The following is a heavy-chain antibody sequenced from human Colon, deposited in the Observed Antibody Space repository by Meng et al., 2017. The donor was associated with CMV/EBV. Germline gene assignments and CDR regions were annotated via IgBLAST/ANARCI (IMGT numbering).Heavy chain of an antibody. CDR1: GFTFSNFW. CDR3: ATQEYSRRDI. V-gene: IGHV3-7*01. Sequence: GGSLRLSCVASGFTFSNFWMSWVRQAPGKGLEWVGNINKDGSVKDYVDSVKGRFTFSRDNAKNSLYLQMDSLRAEDTAMYYCATQEYSRRDIWGQGTMVTVSS. J-gene: IGHJ3*02. D-gene: IGHD2/OR15-2a*01. CDR2: INKDGSVK.